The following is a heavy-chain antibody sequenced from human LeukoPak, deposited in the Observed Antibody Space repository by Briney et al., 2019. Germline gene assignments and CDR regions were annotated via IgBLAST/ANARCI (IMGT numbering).Heavy chain of an antibody. D-gene: IGHD6-19*01. V-gene: IGHV4-30-2*01. CDR2: VYYSGNT. CDR3: AAGRGWTYHFDS. CDR1: GDSITSGTYS. Sequence: SETLSLTCAVSGDSITSGTYSWTWIRQPPGKGLEWIGYVYYSGNTHYNPSLKSRVTISVDRSNNRFSLNLNSVTAADTAVYYCAAGRGWTYHFDSWGQGTLVIVSS. J-gene: IGHJ4*02.